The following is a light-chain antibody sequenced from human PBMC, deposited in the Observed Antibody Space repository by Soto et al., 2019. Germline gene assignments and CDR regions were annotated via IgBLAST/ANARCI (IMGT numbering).Light chain of an antibody. CDR1: QSLGSY. CDR2: DAS. J-gene: IGKJ4*01. Sequence: EIVLTQSPGTLSLSPGQSATLSCRDSQSLGSYLAWYQQKHGQAPRLLIFDASRRATGITARFIGSGSGTDFTLTISSLEPEDFAVYYCQQRSNCPLTFGGGTKVE. V-gene: IGKV3-11*01. CDR3: QQRSNCPLT.